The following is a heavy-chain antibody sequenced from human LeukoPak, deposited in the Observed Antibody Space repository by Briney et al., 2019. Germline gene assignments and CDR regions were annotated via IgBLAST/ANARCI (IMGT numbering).Heavy chain of an antibody. CDR1: GGTFSSYA. V-gene: IGHV1-69*13. D-gene: IGHD2-2*01. Sequence: GASVKVSCKASGGTFSSYAISWVRQAPGQGLEWMGGIIPIFGTANYAQKFQGRVTITADESTSTAYMELSSLRSEDTAVYYCARGPARDPGDCSSTSCYDMIDYWGQGTPVTVSS. J-gene: IGHJ4*02. CDR2: IIPIFGTA. CDR3: ARGPARDPGDCSSTSCYDMIDY.